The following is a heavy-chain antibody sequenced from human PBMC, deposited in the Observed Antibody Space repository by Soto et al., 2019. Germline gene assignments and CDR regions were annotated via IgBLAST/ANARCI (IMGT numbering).Heavy chain of an antibody. V-gene: IGHV3-49*03. Sequence: PGGSLRLSCTAPGFTFGDYAMSWFRQAPGKGLEWVGFIRSNAYGGTTEYAESVKGRFTISRDDSKSIAYLQMNSLKTEDTAVYYCTRVRLAARAYYNYGMDVWGQGTTVTVSS. D-gene: IGHD6-6*01. CDR2: IRSNAYGGTT. J-gene: IGHJ6*02. CDR3: TRVRLAARAYYNYGMDV. CDR1: GFTFGDYA.